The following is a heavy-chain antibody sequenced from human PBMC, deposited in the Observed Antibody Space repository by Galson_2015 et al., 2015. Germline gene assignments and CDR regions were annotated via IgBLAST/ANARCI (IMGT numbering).Heavy chain of an antibody. J-gene: IGHJ5*02. CDR3: AHGNSAGSHRFDP. V-gene: IGHV2-5*02. Sequence: PALVNPPQTLTLTCTVSGFSLSTRRAGVGWIRQPPGKALEWLAFIYWDGDPRYSPSLQSRLSITRDTSKNQVVLTMTNMDPVDTATYYCAHGNSAGSHRFDPWGQGTLVTVSS. D-gene: IGHD3-10*01. CDR1: GFSLSTRRAG. CDR2: IYWDGDP.